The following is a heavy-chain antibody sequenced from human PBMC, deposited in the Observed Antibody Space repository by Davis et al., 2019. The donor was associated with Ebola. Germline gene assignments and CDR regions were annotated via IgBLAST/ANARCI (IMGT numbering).Heavy chain of an antibody. CDR1: GYTLTELS. CDR3: TATVGATDY. CDR2: IRSKANSYAT. Sequence: AASVKVSCKVSGYTLTELSMHWVRQASGKGLEWVGRIRSKANSYATAYAASVKGRFTISRDDSKNTAYLQMNSLKTEDTAVYYCTATVGATDYWGQGTLVTVSS. D-gene: IGHD1-26*01. J-gene: IGHJ4*02. V-gene: IGHV3-73*01.